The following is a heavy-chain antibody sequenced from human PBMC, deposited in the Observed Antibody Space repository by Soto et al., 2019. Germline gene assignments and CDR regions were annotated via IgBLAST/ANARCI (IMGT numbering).Heavy chain of an antibody. J-gene: IGHJ6*02. V-gene: IGHV3-23*01. D-gene: IGHD6-19*01. CDR2: ISGSGGST. Sequence: WVRQAPGKGLEWVSAISGSGGSTYYADSVKGRFTISRDNSKNTLYLQMNSLRAEDTAVYYCAKGVAVAPYYYYRMDVWGQGTTVTVSS. CDR3: AKGVAVAPYYYYRMDV.